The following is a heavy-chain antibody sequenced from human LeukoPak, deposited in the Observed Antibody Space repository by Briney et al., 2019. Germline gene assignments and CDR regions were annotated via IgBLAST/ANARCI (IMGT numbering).Heavy chain of an antibody. V-gene: IGHV4-39*01. CDR3: ARLRGYSYGYGVFDY. CDR2: IYYSGST. J-gene: IGHJ4*02. D-gene: IGHD5-18*01. CDR1: GGSISSSSYH. Sequence: SETLSLTCTVSGGSISSSSYHWGWIRQPPGKGLEWIGSIYYSGSTYYNPSLKSRVTISVDTSKNQFSLKLSSVTAADTAVYYCARLRGYSYGYGVFDYWGQGTLVTVSS.